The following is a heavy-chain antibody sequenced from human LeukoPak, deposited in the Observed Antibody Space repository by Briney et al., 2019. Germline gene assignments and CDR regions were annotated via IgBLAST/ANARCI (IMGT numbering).Heavy chain of an antibody. D-gene: IGHD2-21*02. Sequence: PGRSLRLSCAASGFTFDDYAMHWVRQAPGKGLEWVSGISWNSGSIVYADSAKGRFTISRDNAKNSLYLQMNSLRAEDTALYYCAKGGDYYFDYWGQGTLVTVSS. CDR3: AKGGDYYFDY. J-gene: IGHJ4*02. CDR2: ISWNSGSI. V-gene: IGHV3-9*01. CDR1: GFTFDDYA.